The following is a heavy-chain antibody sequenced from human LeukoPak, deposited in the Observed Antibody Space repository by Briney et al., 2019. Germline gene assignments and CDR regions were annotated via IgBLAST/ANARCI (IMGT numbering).Heavy chain of an antibody. V-gene: IGHV3-53*01. CDR2: IYSGGST. Sequence: PGGSLRLSCAASGFTVSSNYMSWVRHAPGKGLEWVSVIYSGGSTYYAGSVKGRFTISRDNAKNSLYLQMNSLRAEDTAVYYCTRDNSLGGRVIVDHWGQGTLVTVSS. D-gene: IGHD3/OR15-3a*01. CDR3: TRDNSLGGRVIVDH. CDR1: GFTVSSNY. J-gene: IGHJ4*02.